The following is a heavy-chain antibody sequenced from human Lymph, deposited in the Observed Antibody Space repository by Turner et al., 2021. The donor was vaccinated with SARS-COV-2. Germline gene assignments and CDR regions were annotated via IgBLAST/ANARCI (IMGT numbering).Heavy chain of an antibody. V-gene: IGHV4-39*01. D-gene: IGHD3-3*01. CDR1: GGSISSSRDY. CDR3: ARHITICGVAGSWFDP. CDR2: IYYSGGT. Sequence: QLQLQESGPGLVKPSATLSLTCTVSGGSISSSRDYWGWIRQPSGKGLEWIGRIYYSGGTDYNPSLKSRVTISVDTTKNQFSLKLSSVTAADTAVYYCARHITICGVAGSWFDPWGQGTLVTVSS. J-gene: IGHJ5*02.